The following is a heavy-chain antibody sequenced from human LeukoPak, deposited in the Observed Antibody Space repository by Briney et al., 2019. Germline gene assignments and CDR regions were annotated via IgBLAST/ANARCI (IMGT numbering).Heavy chain of an antibody. CDR2: IYTSGST. V-gene: IGHV4-59*10. CDR1: GGSFSGYY. Sequence: KPSETLSLTCAVYGGSFSGYYWSWIRQPAGKGLEWIGRIYTSGSTNYNPPLKSRVTISVDTSKNQFSLKLSSVTAADTAVYYCARSEPRYYYGMDVWGQGTLVTVSS. J-gene: IGHJ6*02. CDR3: ARSEPRYYYGMDV.